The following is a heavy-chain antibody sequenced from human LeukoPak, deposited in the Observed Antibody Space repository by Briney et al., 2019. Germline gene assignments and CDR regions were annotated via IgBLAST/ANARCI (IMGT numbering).Heavy chain of an antibody. V-gene: IGHV1-24*01. CDR2: FDCEDGET. CDR1: GYTLTELC. J-gene: IGHJ4*02. Sequence: ASVKFSCKVSGYTLTELCMQWVRQAPGKGLEWMGGFDCEDGETIYAQRFQGRVTMTEDTSTDTAYMELSSLRSEDTAVYYCATDLPQYGYWGQGTLVTVSS. CDR3: ATDLPQYGY. D-gene: IGHD4-11*01.